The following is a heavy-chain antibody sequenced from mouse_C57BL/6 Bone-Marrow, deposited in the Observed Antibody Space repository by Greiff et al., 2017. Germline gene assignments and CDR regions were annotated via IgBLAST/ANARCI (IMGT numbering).Heavy chain of an antibody. V-gene: IGHV1-61*01. CDR1: GYTFTSYW. CDR3: ASYGRAWFAY. Sequence: QVQLQQPGAELVRPGSSVKLSCKASGYTFTSYWMDWVKQRPGQGLEWIGNIYPSDSETHYNQKFKGKATLTADKSSSTAYMQLSSLTSEDSAVYFCASYGRAWFAYWGQGTLVTVSA. J-gene: IGHJ3*01. D-gene: IGHD1-1*01. CDR2: IYPSDSET.